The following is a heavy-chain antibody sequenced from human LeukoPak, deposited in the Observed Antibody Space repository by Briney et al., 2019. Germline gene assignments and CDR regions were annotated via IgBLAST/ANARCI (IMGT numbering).Heavy chain of an antibody. Sequence: SETLSLTCTVSGYSISSGYYWGWIRQPPGKGLEWIGEINHSGSTNYNPSLKSRVTISVDTSKNQFSLKLSSVTAADTAVYYCARGPSYLRISGYCSSTSCYIIPGGYYFDYWGQGTLVTVSS. J-gene: IGHJ4*02. CDR1: GYSISSGYY. CDR3: ARGPSYLRISGYCSSTSCYIIPGGYYFDY. V-gene: IGHV4-38-2*02. D-gene: IGHD2-2*02. CDR2: INHSGST.